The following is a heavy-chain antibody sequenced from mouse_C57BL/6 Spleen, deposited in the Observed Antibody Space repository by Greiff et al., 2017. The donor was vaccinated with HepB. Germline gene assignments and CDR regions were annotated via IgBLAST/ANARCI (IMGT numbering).Heavy chain of an antibody. CDR1: GFNIKDDY. CDR3: TTSTSVVYWYFDG. Sequence: VQLQQSGAELVRPGASVKLSCTASGFNIKDDYMHWVKQRPEQGLEWIGWIDPEHGDTEYALKVQGKATITADRSSNTAYLQLSSLTSEDTAVYYCTTSTSVVYWYFDGWGTRTTVTVSS. D-gene: IGHD1-1*01. CDR2: IDPEHGDT. V-gene: IGHV14-4*01. J-gene: IGHJ1*03.